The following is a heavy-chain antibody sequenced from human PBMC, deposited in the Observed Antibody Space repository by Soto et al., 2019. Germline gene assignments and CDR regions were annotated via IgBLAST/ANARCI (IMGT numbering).Heavy chain of an antibody. CDR1: GGSISGSY. Sequence: QMQLRESGPGLVKPSGTLSLTCTVSGGSISGSYWNWIRRPPGKGLEWIGYNDNTGTTNYNPSLKSRLTMSLDTSKNQISLKLSSVTAADTAVYHCAREDYGPFHNCFDPWGQGTLVTVSS. CDR2: NDNTGTT. CDR3: AREDYGPFHNCFDP. V-gene: IGHV4-59*01. J-gene: IGHJ5*02. D-gene: IGHD4-17*01.